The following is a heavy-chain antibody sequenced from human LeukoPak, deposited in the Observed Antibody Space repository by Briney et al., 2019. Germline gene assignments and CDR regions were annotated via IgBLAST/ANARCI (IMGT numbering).Heavy chain of an antibody. V-gene: IGHV5-51*01. CDR1: GYSFTSFW. CDR3: ARPIATVTTYAFDI. J-gene: IGHJ3*02. CDR2: IDPDDSQS. Sequence: GESLKISCKGSGYSFTSFWIGWVRQMPGKGLEWMGIIDPDDSQSSYSPSFEGQVTISVDKSIRTSYLQWDSLKTSDTAMYYCARPIATVTTYAFDIWGQGTMVTVSS. D-gene: IGHD4-17*01.